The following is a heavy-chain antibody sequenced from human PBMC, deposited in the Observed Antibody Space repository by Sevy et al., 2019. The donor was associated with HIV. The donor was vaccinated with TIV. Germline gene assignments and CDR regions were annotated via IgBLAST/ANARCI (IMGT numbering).Heavy chain of an antibody. J-gene: IGHJ4*02. CDR3: ARGLYYGSGSYTDY. Sequence: SETLSLTCTVSGGSVSSGSYYWSWIRQPPGKGLEWIGYIYYSGSTNYNPSLKSRDTISVDTSKNQFSLKLSSVTAADTAVYYCARGLYYGSGSYTDYWGQGTLVTVSS. V-gene: IGHV4-61*01. CDR2: IYYSGST. CDR1: GGSVSSGSYY. D-gene: IGHD3-10*01.